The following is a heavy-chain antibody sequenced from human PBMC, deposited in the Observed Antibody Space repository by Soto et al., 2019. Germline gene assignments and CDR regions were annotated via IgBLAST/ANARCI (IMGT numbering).Heavy chain of an antibody. CDR1: GYTFTDYA. Sequence: QVQLVQSGAEVKEPGASVKVSCKASGYTFTDYAVHWVRQAPGQRLEWMGWINAGNVNTKYSQKFQGRDTITRDTSASTVYVERSSMNSEDMAVYYCARAPIFGVVWEYNRLDVWGRGTTVTDSS. CDR3: ARAPIFGVVWEYNRLDV. J-gene: IGHJ6*02. V-gene: IGHV1-3*01. CDR2: INAGNVNT. D-gene: IGHD3-3*01.